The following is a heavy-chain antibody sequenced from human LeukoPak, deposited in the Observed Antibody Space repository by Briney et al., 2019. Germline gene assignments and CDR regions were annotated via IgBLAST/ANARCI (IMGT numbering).Heavy chain of an antibody. D-gene: IGHD3-10*01. J-gene: IGHJ4*02. CDR1: GGSFSGYY. CDR2: INHSGST. CDR3: ARLDMVRGAIYFDY. V-gene: IGHV4-34*01. Sequence: PSETLSLTCAVYGGSFSGYYWSWIRQPPGKGLEWIGEINHSGSTNYNPSLKSRVTISVDTSKNQFSLKLSSVTAADTAVYYCARLDMVRGAIYFDYWGQGTLVTVSS.